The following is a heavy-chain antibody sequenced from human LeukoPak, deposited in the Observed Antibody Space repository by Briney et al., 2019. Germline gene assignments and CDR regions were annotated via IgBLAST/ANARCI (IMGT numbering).Heavy chain of an antibody. V-gene: IGHV4-61*05. Sequence: SETLSLTCTVSGGSISSSSYYWGWIRQPPGKGLEWIGYIYYSGSTNYNPSLKSRVTISVDTSKNQFSLKLSSVTAADTAVYYCARAFSRDIVVVDYGMDVWGQGTTVTVSS. J-gene: IGHJ6*02. CDR1: GGSISSSSYY. CDR3: ARAFSRDIVVVDYGMDV. D-gene: IGHD2-2*01. CDR2: IYYSGST.